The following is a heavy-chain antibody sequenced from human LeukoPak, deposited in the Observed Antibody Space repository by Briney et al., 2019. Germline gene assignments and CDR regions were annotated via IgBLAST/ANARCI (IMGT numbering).Heavy chain of an antibody. J-gene: IGHJ3*02. D-gene: IGHD1-7*01. Sequence: GGSLRLSCAASGFAFSSHAMTWVRQAPGKGLQWVSGVNSDGGSSYYADSVKGRFTISRDNSKNTLYLQMSNLRAEDTAVYYCAKGGSMTGITRWFDIWGQGTMVTVSS. CDR3: AKGGSMTGITRWFDI. V-gene: IGHV3-23*01. CDR1: GFAFSSHA. CDR2: VNSDGGSS.